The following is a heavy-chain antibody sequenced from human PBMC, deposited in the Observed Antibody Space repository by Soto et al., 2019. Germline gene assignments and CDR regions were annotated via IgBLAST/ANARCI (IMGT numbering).Heavy chain of an antibody. Sequence: GGSLRLSCAASGFTFSSYAMHWVRQAPGKGLEWVAVISYDGSNKYYADSVKGRFTISRDNSKNTLYLQMNSLRAEDTAVYYCARVLDRHYYYYRMDVWGQGTTVIVSS. J-gene: IGHJ6*02. V-gene: IGHV3-30-3*01. CDR2: ISYDGSNK. CDR3: ARVLDRHYYYYRMDV. D-gene: IGHD1-1*01. CDR1: GFTFSSYA.